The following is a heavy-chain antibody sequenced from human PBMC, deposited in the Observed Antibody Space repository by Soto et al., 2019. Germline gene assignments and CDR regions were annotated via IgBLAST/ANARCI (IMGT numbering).Heavy chain of an antibody. CDR3: ARQGFGQLHGLVDV. V-gene: IGHV4-59*08. CDR1: GGSITSHY. D-gene: IGHD3-10*01. Sequence: QVQLQESGPGLVKPSETLSLTCSVSGGSITSHYCSWFRQPPGKGLECIGYINHSGLTSYNPSLKSRVHMLVDTSKNQFSLKVNSVTAAVAVLDDCARQGFGQLHGLVDVWGPGTTVTVSS. J-gene: IGHJ6*02. CDR2: INHSGLT.